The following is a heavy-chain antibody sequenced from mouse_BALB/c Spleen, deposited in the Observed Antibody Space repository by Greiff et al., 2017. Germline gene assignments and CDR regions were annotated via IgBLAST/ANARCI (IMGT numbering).Heavy chain of an antibody. J-gene: IGHJ2*01. CDR3: NAPTVVAPDY. CDR1: GFNIKDYY. D-gene: IGHD1-1*01. Sequence: VQLKQSGAELVRSGASVKLSCTASGFNIKDYYMHWVKQRPEQGLAWIGWIDPENGDTEYAPKFQGKATMTADTSSNTAYLQLSSLTSEDTAVYYCNAPTVVAPDYWGQGTTLTVSS. CDR2: IDPENGDT. V-gene: IGHV14-4*02.